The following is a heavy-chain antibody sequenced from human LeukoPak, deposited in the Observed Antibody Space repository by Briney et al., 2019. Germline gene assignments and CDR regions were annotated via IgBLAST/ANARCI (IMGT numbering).Heavy chain of an antibody. Sequence: SETLSLTCTVSGGSISSYYWSWIRQPPGKGLEWIGYIYYSGSTNYNPSLKSRVTISVDTSKNQFSLKLSSVTAADTAVYYCARHLYNWNDGPLDYWGQGTLVTVSS. D-gene: IGHD1-20*01. CDR2: IYYSGST. CDR3: ARHLYNWNDGPLDY. CDR1: GGSISSYY. J-gene: IGHJ4*02. V-gene: IGHV4-59*08.